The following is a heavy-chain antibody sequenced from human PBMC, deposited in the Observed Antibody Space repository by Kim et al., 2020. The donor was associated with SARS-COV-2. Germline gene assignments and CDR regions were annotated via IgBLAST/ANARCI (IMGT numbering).Heavy chain of an antibody. D-gene: IGHD3-22*01. CDR1: GFTFSSYG. CDR3: AKDRMDVDSTYYYDSSGYGSWGDY. Sequence: GGSLRLSCAASGFTFSSYGMHWVRQAPGKGLEWVAVISHDGSNKYYADSVKGRFTISRDNSKNTLYLQMNSLRAEDTAVYYCAKDRMDVDSTYYYDSSGYGSWGDYWGQGTLVTVSS. V-gene: IGHV3-30*18. J-gene: IGHJ4*02. CDR2: ISHDGSNK.